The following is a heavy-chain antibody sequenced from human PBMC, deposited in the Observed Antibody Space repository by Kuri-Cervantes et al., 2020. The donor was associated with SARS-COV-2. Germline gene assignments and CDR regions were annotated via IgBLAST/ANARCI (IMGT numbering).Heavy chain of an antibody. J-gene: IGHJ3*02. Sequence: GGSLRLSCAASGFTLSSYAMHWVRQAPGKGLEWVAVISYDGSNKYYADSVKGRFTISRDNSKNTLYLQMNSLRAEDTAVYYCARGRCSSTSCRVGRGAFDIWGQGTMVTVSS. CDR1: GFTLSSYA. CDR2: ISYDGSNK. V-gene: IGHV3-30-3*01. D-gene: IGHD2-2*01. CDR3: ARGRCSSTSCRVGRGAFDI.